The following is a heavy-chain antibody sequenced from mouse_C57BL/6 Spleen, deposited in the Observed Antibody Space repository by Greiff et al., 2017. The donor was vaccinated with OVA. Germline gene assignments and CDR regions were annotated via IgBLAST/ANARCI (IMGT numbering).Heavy chain of an antibody. CDR3: ARGVNYFDY. V-gene: IGHV1-59*01. J-gene: IGHJ2*01. CDR2: IDPSDSYT. D-gene: IGHD2-1*01. Sequence: QVQLQQSGAELVRPGTSVKLSCKASGYTFTSYWMHWVKQRPGQGLEWIGVIDPSDSYTNYNQKFKGKATLTVDTSSSTAYMQLSSLTSEDSAVYYCARGVNYFDYWGQGTTLTVSS. CDR1: GYTFTSYW.